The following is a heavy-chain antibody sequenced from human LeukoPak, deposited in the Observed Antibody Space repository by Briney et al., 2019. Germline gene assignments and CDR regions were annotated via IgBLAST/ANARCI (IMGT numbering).Heavy chain of an antibody. V-gene: IGHV3-7*01. CDR2: IKQEGGEK. J-gene: IGHJ6*03. CDR1: GFTFSSYC. Sequence: PGGSLRLSCAASGFTFSSYCMSWVRQAPGKGLEWVANIKQEGGEKFYVDSVKGRFTISRDNAKNSLYLQMNSLRAEDTAVYYCARESLDRPYYYVSGSYPHYYYMDVWGEGTTVTVSS. CDR3: ARESLDRPYYYVSGSYPHYYYMDV. D-gene: IGHD3-10*01.